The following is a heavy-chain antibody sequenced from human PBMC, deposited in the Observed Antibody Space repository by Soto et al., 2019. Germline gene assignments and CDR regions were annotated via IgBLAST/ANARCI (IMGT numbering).Heavy chain of an antibody. Sequence: ASETLSLTCTVSGGSISSGGYYWSWIRQHPGKGLEWIGYIYYSGSTYYNPSLKSRVTISVDTSKNQFSLKLSSVTAADTAVYYCARIPRITIFGVVPYFDYWGQGTLVTVSS. CDR2: IYYSGST. CDR3: ARIPRITIFGVVPYFDY. CDR1: GGSISSGGYY. J-gene: IGHJ4*02. V-gene: IGHV4-31*03. D-gene: IGHD3-3*01.